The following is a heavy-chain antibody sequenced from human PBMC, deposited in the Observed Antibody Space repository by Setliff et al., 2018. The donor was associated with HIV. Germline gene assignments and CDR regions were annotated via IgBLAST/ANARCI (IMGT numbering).Heavy chain of an antibody. V-gene: IGHV1-18*01. D-gene: IGHD1-26*01. CDR1: GYIFGNYG. CDR2: ISGHNGNT. J-gene: IGHJ3*02. Sequence: ASVKVSCKASGYIFGNYGINWVRQAPGQGLEWMGWISGHNGNTNSAQKVQGRVIMTTDTSTSTAYMELRSLRSDDAAVYYCTRGPWSKVVTTDTFDTWGQGTMVTVSS. CDR3: TRGPWSKVVTTDTFDT.